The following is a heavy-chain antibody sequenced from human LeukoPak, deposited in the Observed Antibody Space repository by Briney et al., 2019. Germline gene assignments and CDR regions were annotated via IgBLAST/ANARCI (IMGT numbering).Heavy chain of an antibody. Sequence: SETLSLTCAVYGGSFRGYYWSWIRQPPGKGLEWIGEINHSGSTNYNPSLKSRVTISVDTSKNQFSLKLSSVTAADTAVYYCASNGYGDYGAFDIWGQGTMVTVSS. CDR2: INHSGST. J-gene: IGHJ3*02. V-gene: IGHV4-34*01. CDR1: GGSFRGYY. CDR3: ASNGYGDYGAFDI. D-gene: IGHD4-17*01.